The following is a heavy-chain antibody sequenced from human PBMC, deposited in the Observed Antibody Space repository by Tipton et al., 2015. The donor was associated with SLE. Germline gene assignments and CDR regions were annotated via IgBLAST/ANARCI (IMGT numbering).Heavy chain of an antibody. CDR2: INHRGST. V-gene: IGHV4-30-4*01. CDR3: ARADIAVAGALGY. CDR1: GGSISSGDYY. Sequence: TLSLTCTVSGGSISSGDYYWSWIRQPPGKGLEWIGEINHRGSTNYNPSLKSRVTISVDTSKNQFSLKLSSVTAADTAVYYCARADIAVAGALGYWGQGTLVTVSS. J-gene: IGHJ4*02. D-gene: IGHD6-19*01.